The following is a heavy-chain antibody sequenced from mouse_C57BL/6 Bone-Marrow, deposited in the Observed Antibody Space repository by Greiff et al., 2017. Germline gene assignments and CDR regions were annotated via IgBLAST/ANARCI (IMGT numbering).Heavy chain of an antibody. V-gene: IGHV1-59*01. CDR3: ARKKYSYDGFAD. J-gene: IGHJ3*01. CDR2: IDPSDSYT. Sequence: QVQLQQPGAELVRPGTSVKLSCKASGYTFTSYWMHWVKQRPGQGLEWIGEIDPSDSYTNYNQKFKDKATLTVDKSSSTAYMQLSSLTSEDSAVYFCARKKYSYDGFADWGQGTLVTVSA. CDR1: GYTFTSYW. D-gene: IGHD2-3*01.